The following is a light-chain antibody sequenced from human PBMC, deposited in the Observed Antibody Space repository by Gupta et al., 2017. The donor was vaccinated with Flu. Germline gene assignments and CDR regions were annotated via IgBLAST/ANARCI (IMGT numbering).Light chain of an antibody. CDR1: NIGSNS. CDR3: QVGDSSSDSYV. Sequence: SYVLTQPPSVSVAPGQTARITWEKNNIGSNSVHWYQQNPGQAPVVVVYDNNDRPSGIPERFSGSNSGNTATLTISRVEAGDEADYYCQVGDSSSDSYVFGTGTKVTVL. CDR2: DNN. J-gene: IGLJ1*01. V-gene: IGLV3-21*02.